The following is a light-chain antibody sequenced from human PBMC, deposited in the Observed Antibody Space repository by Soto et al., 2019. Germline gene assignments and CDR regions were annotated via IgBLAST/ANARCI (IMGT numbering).Light chain of an antibody. V-gene: IGLV2-14*03. CDR1: SSDVGGYNY. J-gene: IGLJ2*01. CDR3: NSYTSSSTVV. CDR2: DVS. Sequence: HSVLTQPASVSGSPGQSITISCTGTSSDVGGYNYVSWYQQHPGKAPKLLIYDVSNRPSGVSNRFSGSKSGNTASLTISGLQAEDEADYYCNSYTSSSTVVFGGGTKLTVL.